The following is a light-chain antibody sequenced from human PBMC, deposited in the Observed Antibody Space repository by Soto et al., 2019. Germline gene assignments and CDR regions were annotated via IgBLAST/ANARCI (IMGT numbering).Light chain of an antibody. Sequence: DIVMTQSPLSLPVTPGEPASISCSSSQSLLHSNGYNYLDWYLQKPGQSPQLLIYLGSNRASGVPDRFSGSGSGTDFTLKISRVEAEDVGLYYCMQPLQTWTFGQGTKVDIK. J-gene: IGKJ1*01. CDR3: MQPLQTWT. V-gene: IGKV2-28*01. CDR1: QSLLHSNGYNY. CDR2: LGS.